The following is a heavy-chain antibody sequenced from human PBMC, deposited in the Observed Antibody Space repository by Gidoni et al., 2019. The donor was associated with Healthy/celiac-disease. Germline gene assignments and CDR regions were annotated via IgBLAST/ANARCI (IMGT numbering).Heavy chain of an antibody. J-gene: IGHJ4*02. Sequence: EVQLLESGGGLVQPGGSLRLSCAASGFTFSSYAMSWVRQAPGKGQEWVSAISGSGGSTYYADSVKGRFTISRDNSKNTLYLQMNSLRAEDTAVYYCAKDRVFVVVPAATQYYFDYWGQGTLVTVSS. CDR2: ISGSGGST. CDR3: AKDRVFVVVPAATQYYFDY. D-gene: IGHD2-2*01. CDR1: GFTFSSYA. V-gene: IGHV3-23*01.